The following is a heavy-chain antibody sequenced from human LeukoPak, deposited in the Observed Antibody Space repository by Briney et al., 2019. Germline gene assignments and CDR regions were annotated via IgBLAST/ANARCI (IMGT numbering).Heavy chain of an antibody. CDR2: SRKRGNKYVT. Sequence: GGSLRLSCVASGFTLSDHNMDWVRQATGKGLEWVGRSRKRGNKYVTENAASVKVRFTISRDDSNNTLYLQMNSLRTEDTAVYYCAREGYNYGSDAFDIWGQGTMVTVSS. V-gene: IGHV3-72*01. CDR1: GFTLSDHN. CDR3: AREGYNYGSDAFDI. D-gene: IGHD5-18*01. J-gene: IGHJ3*02.